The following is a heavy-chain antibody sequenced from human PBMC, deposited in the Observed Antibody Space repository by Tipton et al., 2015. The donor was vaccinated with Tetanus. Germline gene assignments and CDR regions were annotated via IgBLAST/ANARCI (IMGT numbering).Heavy chain of an antibody. CDR1: GGSISGSY. V-gene: IGHV4-59*01. Sequence: TLSLTCTVSGGSISGSYWNWIRQPPGKGLEWIGYVYYNGNTPYNPALKSRVTISVDTSKNQFSLKLSSVTAADTAIYYCAREVPAAGHFDSWGQGTLVTVSS. D-gene: IGHD2-2*01. CDR3: AREVPAAGHFDS. J-gene: IGHJ4*02. CDR2: VYYNGNT.